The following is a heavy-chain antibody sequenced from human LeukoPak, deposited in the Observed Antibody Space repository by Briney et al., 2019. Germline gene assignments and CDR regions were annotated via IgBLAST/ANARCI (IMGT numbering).Heavy chain of an antibody. J-gene: IGHJ4*02. D-gene: IGHD3-22*01. CDR3: ARDIDSYDSSGYYYS. Sequence: ASVKVSCTASGYTFTSYYMHWVRQAPGQGLEWMGIINPSGGSTSYAQKFQGRVTMTRDTSTSTVYMELSSLRSEDTAVYYCARDIDSYDSSGYYYSWGQGTLVTVSS. CDR2: INPSGGST. CDR1: GYTFTSYY. V-gene: IGHV1-46*01.